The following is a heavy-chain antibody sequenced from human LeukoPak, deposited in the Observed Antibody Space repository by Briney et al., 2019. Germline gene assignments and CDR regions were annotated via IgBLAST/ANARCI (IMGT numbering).Heavy chain of an antibody. V-gene: IGHV4-39*07. CDR1: GGSISSSSYY. Sequence: SETLSLTCTVSGGSISSSSYYWGWIRQPPGKGLEWIGSIYYSGSTYYNPSLKSRVTISVDTSKNQFSLKLSSVTAADTAVYYCARVSPPDYYYDSSGYSGYWGQGTLVTVSS. D-gene: IGHD3-22*01. J-gene: IGHJ4*02. CDR2: IYYSGST. CDR3: ARVSPPDYYYDSSGYSGY.